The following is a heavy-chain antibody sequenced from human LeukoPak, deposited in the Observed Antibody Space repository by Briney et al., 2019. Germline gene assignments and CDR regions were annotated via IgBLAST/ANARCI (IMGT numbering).Heavy chain of an antibody. J-gene: IGHJ6*03. CDR2: IYTSEST. CDR1: GGSISSSNYY. D-gene: IGHD5-18*01. CDR3: AGDRGGYSSGYYYYYMVV. V-gene: IGHV4-61*02. Sequence: SETLSLTCTVSGGSISSSNYYWSWIRQPPGKGLEWIGRIYTSESTNYNPSLKSRVTISVDTSRNQFSLKLSSVTAADTAVYYCAGDRGGYSSGYYYYYMVVWGKGTTVTDSS.